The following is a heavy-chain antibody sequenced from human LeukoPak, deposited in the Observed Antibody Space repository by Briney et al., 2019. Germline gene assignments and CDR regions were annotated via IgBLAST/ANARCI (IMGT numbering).Heavy chain of an antibody. V-gene: IGHV4-39*01. D-gene: IGHD3-9*01. CDR2: IYYSGST. Sequence: PSETLSLTCTVSGGSISSSSYYWGWIRQPPGKGLEWIGSIYYSGSTYYNPSLKSRVTISVDTSKNQFSLKLSSVTAADTAVYYCARHGGGIDWLLPNWFDPWGQRTLVTVSS. CDR1: GGSISSSSYY. CDR3: ARHGGGIDWLLPNWFDP. J-gene: IGHJ5*02.